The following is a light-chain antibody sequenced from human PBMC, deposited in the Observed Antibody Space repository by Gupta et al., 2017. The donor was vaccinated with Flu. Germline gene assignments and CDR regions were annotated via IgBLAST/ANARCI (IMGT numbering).Light chain of an antibody. CDR3: YSNGFSRV. Sequence: CTGTSSGVGYYNYAAQYQQHPGNSPKLMIYEIRDRPAGVHARFSGANSANTATLTIAAGQAEDDDYYFCYSNGFSRVFGTGTKVTVL. J-gene: IGLJ1*01. V-gene: IGLV2-11*03. CDR2: EIR. CDR1: SSGVGYYNY.